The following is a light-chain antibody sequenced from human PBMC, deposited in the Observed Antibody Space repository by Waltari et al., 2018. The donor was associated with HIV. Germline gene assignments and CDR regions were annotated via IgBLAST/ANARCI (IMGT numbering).Light chain of an antibody. CDR2: DAS. CDR3: QQRSNWPLCT. CDR1: QSVSSY. V-gene: IGKV3-11*01. Sequence: EIVLTQSPATLSLSPGERATLSCRASQSVSSYLAWYQQKPGQAPRLLIYDASNRATGIPARFSGSGSGTDFTLTISSLEPEDFAVYYCQQRSNWPLCTFGQGTKLEIK. J-gene: IGKJ2*02.